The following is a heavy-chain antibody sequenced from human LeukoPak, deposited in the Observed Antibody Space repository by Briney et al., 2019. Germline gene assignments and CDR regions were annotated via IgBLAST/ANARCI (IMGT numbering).Heavy chain of an antibody. CDR1: GFTFSGYA. CDR2: ISGSGGST. D-gene: IGHD3-3*01. J-gene: IGHJ4*02. Sequence: GGSLRLSCAASGFTFSGYAMSWVRQAPGKGLEWVSSISGSGGSTFYADSVKGRFSIARDNSENTLFLQMNSLRAEDTAIYYCAKAYDFWTGGLNYWGQGTLVTVSS. V-gene: IGHV3-23*01. CDR3: AKAYDFWTGGLNY.